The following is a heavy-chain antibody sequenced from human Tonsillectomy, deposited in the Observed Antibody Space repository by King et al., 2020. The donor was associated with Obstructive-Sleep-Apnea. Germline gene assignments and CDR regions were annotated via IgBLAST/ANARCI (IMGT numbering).Heavy chain of an antibody. CDR1: GGTISSSNFY. CDR3: ARHRDTALGPYNY. V-gene: IGHV4-39*01. Sequence: LQLQVSGPGLVKPSETLSLTCTVSGGTISSSNFYWSWIRQPPGKGLEWIGSIFYGGNTFYNKSLKSRVTISVDTSKNHFSLNLSSVTATDTAVYYCARHRDTALGPYNYWGQGTLVTVSS. CDR2: IFYGGNT. J-gene: IGHJ4*02. D-gene: IGHD5-18*01.